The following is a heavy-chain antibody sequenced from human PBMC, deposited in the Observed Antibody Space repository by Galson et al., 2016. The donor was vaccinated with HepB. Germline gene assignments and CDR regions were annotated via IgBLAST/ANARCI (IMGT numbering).Heavy chain of an antibody. CDR3: ARGGGPAAMRYHFDS. D-gene: IGHD2-2*01. Sequence: SVKVSCKASGYIFTSYDMNWVRQAPGQGLEWMGWINTNTGDPTYAPGFTGRFVLSLDTSVGTSYLQISGLRAEDTAIYYCARGGGPAAMRYHFDSWGQGTLVTVSS. CDR2: INTNTGDP. J-gene: IGHJ4*02. V-gene: IGHV7-4-1*02. CDR1: GYIFTSYD.